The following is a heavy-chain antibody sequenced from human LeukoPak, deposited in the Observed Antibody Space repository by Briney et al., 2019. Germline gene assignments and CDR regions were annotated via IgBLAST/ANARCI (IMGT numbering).Heavy chain of an antibody. J-gene: IGHJ4*02. V-gene: IGHV3-33*08. CDR1: GFTFSSYS. Sequence: GGSLRLSCAASGFTFSSYSMNWVRQAPGKGLEWVAVIWSDGTNKYYADSVKGRFSISRDDSQKRVFLQMNSLRAEDTAVYYCARDAQRGFDYSNSLQYWGQGALVTVSS. CDR3: ARDAQRGFDYSNSLQY. CDR2: IWSDGTNK. D-gene: IGHD4-11*01.